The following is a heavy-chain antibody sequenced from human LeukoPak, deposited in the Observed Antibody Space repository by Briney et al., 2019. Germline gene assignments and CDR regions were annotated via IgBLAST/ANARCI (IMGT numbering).Heavy chain of an antibody. CDR2: ISVYNGNT. CDR1: GYTFNNYG. J-gene: IGHJ5*02. Sequence: ASVKVSCKASGYTFNNYGITWVRQAPGQGLEWMGWISVYNGNTNSAQKLQGRLTMTTDTSTSTAYMELRSLRSDDTAVYYCARDDYGDSKGWFDPWGQGTLVTVSS. D-gene: IGHD4-17*01. CDR3: ARDDYGDSKGWFDP. V-gene: IGHV1-18*01.